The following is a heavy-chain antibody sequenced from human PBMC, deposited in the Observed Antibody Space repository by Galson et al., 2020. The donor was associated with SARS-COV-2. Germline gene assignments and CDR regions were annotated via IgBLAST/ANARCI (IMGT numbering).Heavy chain of an antibody. CDR2: IYYSGST. V-gene: IGHV4-59*13. CDR1: GGPISSYY. J-gene: IGHJ5*02. Sequence: SETLSLTCTVSGGPISSYYWSWTRQPPGKGLEWLGYIYYSGSTNYNPSLKSRVTISVDTSKNQFSLKLSSVTAADTAVYYCARSERSGWYAQELLFHLNWFDPWGQETLVTVSS. D-gene: IGHD6-19*01. CDR3: ARSERSGWYAQELLFHLNWFDP.